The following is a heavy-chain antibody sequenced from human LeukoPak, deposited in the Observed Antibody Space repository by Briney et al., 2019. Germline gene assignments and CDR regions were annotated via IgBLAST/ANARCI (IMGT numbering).Heavy chain of an antibody. Sequence: PGGSLRLSYTASGFTFDDYAMHWVRQAPGKGLEWVSGINWNSGGRGYADSVKGRFTISRDNAKNSLYLQMNSLRVEDTALYYCAKASLHFGELRYGMDVWGQGTTVTVSS. CDR2: INWNSGGR. CDR3: AKASLHFGELRYGMDV. CDR1: GFTFDDYA. D-gene: IGHD3-10*01. J-gene: IGHJ6*02. V-gene: IGHV3-9*01.